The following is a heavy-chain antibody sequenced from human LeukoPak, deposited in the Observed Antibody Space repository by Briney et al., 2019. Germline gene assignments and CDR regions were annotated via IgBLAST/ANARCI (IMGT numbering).Heavy chain of an antibody. CDR1: GFTFSSYG. J-gene: IGHJ6*03. Sequence: GGSLRLSCAASGFTFSSYGMHWVRQAPGKGLEWVAFIRYDGSNKYYADSVKGRFTISRDNSKNTLYLQMNSLRAEDTAVYYCAKDPDGVLLWFGEFHYMDVWGKGTTVTISS. CDR3: AKDPDGVLLWFGEFHYMDV. D-gene: IGHD3-10*01. CDR2: IRYDGSNK. V-gene: IGHV3-30*02.